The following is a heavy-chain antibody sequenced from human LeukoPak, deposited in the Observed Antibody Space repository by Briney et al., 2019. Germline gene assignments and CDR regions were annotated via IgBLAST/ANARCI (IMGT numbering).Heavy chain of an antibody. J-gene: IGHJ4*02. CDR1: GFTFDDHG. V-gene: IGHV3-20*04. D-gene: IGHD6-19*01. CDR3: AAGDRNGWYFDY. CDR2: INWNGGST. Sequence: GGSLRLSCAASGFTFDDHGVSWVRQVPGKGLEWVSGINWNGGSTGYADSVKGRFTISRDNAKNSLYLQMSSLRAEDTALYYCAAGDRNGWYFDYWGQGTLVTVSS.